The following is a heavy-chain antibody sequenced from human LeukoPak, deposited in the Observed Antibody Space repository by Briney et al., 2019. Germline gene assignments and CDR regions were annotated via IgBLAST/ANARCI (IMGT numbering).Heavy chain of an antibody. CDR1: GFTFSSYW. D-gene: IGHD3-3*01. V-gene: IGHV3-74*01. J-gene: IGHJ4*02. Sequence: GGSLRLSCAASGFTFSSYWMHWVRQAPGKGLVWVSRINSDGSSISYADSVKGRFTISRDNAKNTLYLQMNSLRAEDTAVYYCARAGYDFWSVNFDYWGQGTLVTVSS. CDR2: INSDGSSI. CDR3: ARAGYDFWSVNFDY.